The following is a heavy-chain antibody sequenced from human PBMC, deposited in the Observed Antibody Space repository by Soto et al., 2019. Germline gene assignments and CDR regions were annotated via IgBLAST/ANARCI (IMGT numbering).Heavy chain of an antibody. CDR2: ISYDGSNK. CDR3: ARDRPYCGGDCSGPGIFQH. D-gene: IGHD2-21*02. J-gene: IGHJ1*01. CDR1: GFTFSSYA. Sequence: GGSLRLSCAASGFTFSSYAMHWVRQAPGKGLEWVAVISYDGSNKYYADSVKGRFTISRDNSKNTLYLQMNSLRAEDTAVYYCARDRPYCGGDCSGPGIFQHWGQGTLVTVSS. V-gene: IGHV3-30-3*01.